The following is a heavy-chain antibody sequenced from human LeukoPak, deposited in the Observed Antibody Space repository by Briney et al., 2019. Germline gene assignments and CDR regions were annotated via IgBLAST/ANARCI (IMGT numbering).Heavy chain of an antibody. J-gene: IGHJ4*02. CDR1: GGSISSYY. CDR2: ISSSSSTI. Sequence: ETLSLTCTVSGGSISSYYWSWIRQPPGKGLEWVSYISSSSSTIYYADSVKGRFTISRDNAKNSLYLQMNSLRAEDTAVYYCARNSHGTVTPFDYWGQGTLVTVSS. D-gene: IGHD4-11*01. CDR3: ARNSHGTVTPFDY. V-gene: IGHV3-48*01.